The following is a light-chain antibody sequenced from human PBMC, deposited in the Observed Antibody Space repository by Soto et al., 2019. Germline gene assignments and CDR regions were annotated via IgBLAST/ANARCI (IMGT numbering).Light chain of an antibody. CDR3: QQRSNWPPWT. J-gene: IGKJ1*01. V-gene: IGKV3-11*01. Sequence: EIVLTQSPATLSLSPGERATLSCRASQSVSSYLAWSQQKPGQAPRLLIYDASNRATAIPARFSGSGSGTDFTLTISSLEPEDFAVYYCQQRSNWPPWTFGRGTKVEIK. CDR2: DAS. CDR1: QSVSSY.